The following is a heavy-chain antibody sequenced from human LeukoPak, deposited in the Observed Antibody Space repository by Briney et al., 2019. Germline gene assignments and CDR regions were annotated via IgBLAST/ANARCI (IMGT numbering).Heavy chain of an antibody. CDR1: GFSFSSYT. CDR2: IISHGGNT. J-gene: IGHJ6*03. Sequence: PGGSLRLSCAASGFSFSSYTMHWVRQAPGKGLEYVSAIISHGGNTHYTNSVKGRFTISRYNSQNTLYLQMGSLRPDDMAVYHCARVRMGATVSNYYYYYMDVWGKGTTVTVSS. CDR3: ARVRMGATVSNYYYYYMDV. V-gene: IGHV3-64*01. D-gene: IGHD1-26*01.